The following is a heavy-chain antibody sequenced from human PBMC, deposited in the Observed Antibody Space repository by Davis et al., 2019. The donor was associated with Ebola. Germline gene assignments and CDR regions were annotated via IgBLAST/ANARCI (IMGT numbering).Heavy chain of an antibody. CDR1: GFTFSNCA. D-gene: IGHD6-19*01. CDR3: ATTQWLREFDN. J-gene: IGHJ4*02. CDR2: ISGDAGGT. Sequence: GESLKISCAASGFTFSNCAMNWVRQAPGKGLEWVSAISGDAGGTYYADAVRGRFIISRDKSNNTLYLEMSSLRVDDTAVYYCATTQWLREFDNWGQGTLVTVSS. V-gene: IGHV3-23*01.